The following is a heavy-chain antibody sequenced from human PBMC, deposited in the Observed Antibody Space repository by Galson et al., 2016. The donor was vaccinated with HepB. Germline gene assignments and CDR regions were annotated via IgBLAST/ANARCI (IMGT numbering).Heavy chain of an antibody. CDR1: GFTFRSYN. D-gene: IGHD3-9*01. Sequence: SLRLSCAASGFTFRSYNMNWVRQAPGKGLEWVSSISSGSSYVHYAGSAKGRFTISRDNAQNSLYLQMNSLTTEDTAVYYCAREPPGNYFLVYWGQGTRVTVSS. V-gene: IGHV3-21*06. CDR2: ISSGSSYV. CDR3: AREPPGNYFLVY. J-gene: IGHJ4*02.